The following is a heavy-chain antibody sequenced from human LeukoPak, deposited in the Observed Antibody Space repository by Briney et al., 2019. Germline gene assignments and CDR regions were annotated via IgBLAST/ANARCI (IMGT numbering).Heavy chain of an antibody. Sequence: SVKVSCKASGGTFSSYAISWVRQAPGQGLEWMGRIIPILGIANYAQKFQGRVTITADKSTSTAYMELSSLRSEDSAVYYCARDAGVGAAPEDAFDIWGQGTMVTVSS. CDR3: ARDAGVGAAPEDAFDI. J-gene: IGHJ3*02. V-gene: IGHV1-69*04. CDR2: IIPILGIA. CDR1: GGTFSSYA. D-gene: IGHD1-26*01.